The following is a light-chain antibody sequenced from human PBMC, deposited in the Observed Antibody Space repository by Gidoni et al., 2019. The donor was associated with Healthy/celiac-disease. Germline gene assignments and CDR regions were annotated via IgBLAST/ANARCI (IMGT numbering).Light chain of an antibody. V-gene: IGLV2-14*01. Sequence: QSALTQPASVSGSPGQSITISCTGTSSDVGGYNYVSWYQQHPGKAPKLMIYEVSNRPSGVSNRFSGSKSGNTASLTISGLQAEDEADYYCSSYTSSSSLFGGGTKLXVX. J-gene: IGLJ2*01. CDR1: SSDVGGYNY. CDR3: SSYTSSSSL. CDR2: EVS.